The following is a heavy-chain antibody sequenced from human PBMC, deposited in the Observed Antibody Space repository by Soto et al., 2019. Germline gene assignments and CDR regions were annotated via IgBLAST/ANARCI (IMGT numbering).Heavy chain of an antibody. CDR2: IYYSGST. CDR3: ARGLGSGWWDYFDY. V-gene: IGHV4-59*01. Sequence: SETLSLTCTVSGGSISSYYWSWIRQPPGKGLEWIGYIYYSGSTNHNPSLKSRVTISVDTSKNQFSLKLSSVTAADTAVYYCARGLGSGWWDYFDYWGQGTLVTVSS. D-gene: IGHD6-19*01. CDR1: GGSISSYY. J-gene: IGHJ4*02.